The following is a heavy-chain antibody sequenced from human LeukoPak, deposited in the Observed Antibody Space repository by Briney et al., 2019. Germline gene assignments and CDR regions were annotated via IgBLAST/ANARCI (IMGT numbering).Heavy chain of an antibody. V-gene: IGHV1-18*01. CDR3: ARDLLYYDSSGKPPGDY. Sequence: ASVKVSCKASGYTFTSYGISWVRQAPGQGLERMGWISAYNGNTKYAQKLQGRVTMTTDTSTSTACMELRSLRSDDTAVYYCARDLLYYDSSGKPPGDYWGQGTLVTVSS. J-gene: IGHJ4*02. CDR2: ISAYNGNT. D-gene: IGHD3-22*01. CDR1: GYTFTSYG.